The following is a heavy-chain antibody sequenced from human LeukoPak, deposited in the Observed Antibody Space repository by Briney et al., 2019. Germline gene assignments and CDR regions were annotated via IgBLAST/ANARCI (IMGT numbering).Heavy chain of an antibody. V-gene: IGHV4-30-4*01. CDR1: GGSISSGDYY. J-gene: IGHJ6*02. Sequence: PSETLSLTCTVSGGSISSGDYYWSWIRQPPGKGLEWIGYIYYSGSTYYNPSLKSRVTISVDTSKNQFSLKLSSVTAADTAVYYCARLATLSYYYYGMDVWGQGTTVTVSS. D-gene: IGHD2-15*01. CDR2: IYYSGST. CDR3: ARLATLSYYYYGMDV.